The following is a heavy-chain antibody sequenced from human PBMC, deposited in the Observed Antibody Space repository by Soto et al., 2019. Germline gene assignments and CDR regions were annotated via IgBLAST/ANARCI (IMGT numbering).Heavy chain of an antibody. CDR1: GYTFTSYA. CDR3: ARGPGGPDCPGDY. CDR2: INAGNGNT. Sequence: QVQLVQSGAEVKKPGASVKVSCKASGYTFTSYAMHWVRQAPGQRLEWMGWINAGNGNTKYSQKFQGRVTITRDSSASTSYMELSSLRSEDTAVYYCARGPGGPDCPGDYWGQGTLVTVSS. J-gene: IGHJ4*02. D-gene: IGHD2-21*02. V-gene: IGHV1-3*01.